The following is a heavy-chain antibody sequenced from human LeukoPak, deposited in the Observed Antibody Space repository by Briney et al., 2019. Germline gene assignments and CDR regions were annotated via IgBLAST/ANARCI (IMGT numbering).Heavy chain of an antibody. D-gene: IGHD3-9*01. CDR3: ARDGGGYDILTGYSRRPKYYFDY. Sequence: ASVKVSCKASGYTFTSYYMHWVRQAPGQGLEWMGIINPSGGSTSYAQKFQGRVTMTRDTSTSTDYMELSSLRSEDTAVYYCARDGGGYDILTGYSRRPKYYFDYWGQGTLVTVSS. J-gene: IGHJ4*02. CDR1: GYTFTSYY. CDR2: INPSGGST. V-gene: IGHV1-46*01.